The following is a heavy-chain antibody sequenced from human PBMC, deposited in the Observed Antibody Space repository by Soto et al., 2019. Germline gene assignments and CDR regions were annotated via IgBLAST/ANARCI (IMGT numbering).Heavy chain of an antibody. D-gene: IGHD3-10*01. CDR1: GYSFTSYW. CDR2: IDPSDSYT. CDR3: ATSQYYYGSGSFPNYGMDV. Sequence: PGESLKISCKGSGYSFTSYWISWVRQMPGKGLEWMGRIDPSDSYTNSSPSFQGNVTISADKSISTAYLQWSSLKASDTAMYYCATSQYYYGSGSFPNYGMDVWGQGTTVTVSS. J-gene: IGHJ6*02. V-gene: IGHV5-10-1*01.